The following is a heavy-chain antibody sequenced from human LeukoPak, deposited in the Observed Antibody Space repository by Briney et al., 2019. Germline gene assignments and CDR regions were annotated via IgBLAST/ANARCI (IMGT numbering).Heavy chain of an antibody. V-gene: IGHV1-24*01. D-gene: IGHD6-19*01. CDR3: AARRGIAVAGPGAFDI. J-gene: IGHJ3*02. CDR1: GYTLTELS. Sequence: ASVKVSCKVSGYTLTELSIHWVRQAPGKGPECMGGFDPEDGEAIYAQKFQGRVTMIEDTSTDTAYMELSSLRSEDTAVYYCAARRGIAVAGPGAFDIWGQGTMVTVSS. CDR2: FDPEDGEA.